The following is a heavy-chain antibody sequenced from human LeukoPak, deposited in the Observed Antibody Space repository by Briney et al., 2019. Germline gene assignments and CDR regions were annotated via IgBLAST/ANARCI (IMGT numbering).Heavy chain of an antibody. CDR1: GFTFNSYA. Sequence: GGPLRLSCTASGFTFNSYAVHGVRQAPGKGLECVAVISYDGIINFYAASVKRRFTISRDNSKNTLYLQMTILRIDDTALYFCARDRRYCSGGSCYFDYFFDYWGQGTLVTVSS. J-gene: IGHJ4*02. CDR2: ISYDGIIN. D-gene: IGHD2-15*01. V-gene: IGHV3-30*04. CDR3: ARDRRYCSGGSCYFDYFFDY.